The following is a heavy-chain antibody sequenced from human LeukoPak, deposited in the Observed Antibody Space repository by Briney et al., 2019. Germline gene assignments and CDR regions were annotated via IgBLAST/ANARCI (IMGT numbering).Heavy chain of an antibody. D-gene: IGHD5-24*01. CDR3: ARGDGYTIIQALILYYFDY. CDR1: GGSISSSTYY. Sequence: PSETLSLTCTVSGGSISSSTYYWGWIRQPPGKGLAWIGTIYYSGSTYYNPSLKSRVTISVDTSKNQFSLKLSSVTAADTAVYYCARGDGYTIIQALILYYFDYWGQGTLVTVSS. V-gene: IGHV4-39*01. J-gene: IGHJ4*02. CDR2: IYYSGST.